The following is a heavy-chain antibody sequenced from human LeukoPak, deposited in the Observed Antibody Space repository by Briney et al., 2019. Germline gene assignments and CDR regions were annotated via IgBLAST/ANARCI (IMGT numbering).Heavy chain of an antibody. J-gene: IGHJ3*02. CDR3: ARDRPHFDWLLLRKPDAFDI. CDR1: GGSISSGDYY. Sequence: SQTLSLTCTVSGGSISSGDYYWSWIRQPPGKGLEWIGYIYYSGSTYYNPSLKSRVTISEDTSKNQFSLKLSSVTAADTAVYYCARDRPHFDWLLLRKPDAFDIWGQGTMVTVSS. D-gene: IGHD3-9*01. V-gene: IGHV4-30-4*08. CDR2: IYYSGST.